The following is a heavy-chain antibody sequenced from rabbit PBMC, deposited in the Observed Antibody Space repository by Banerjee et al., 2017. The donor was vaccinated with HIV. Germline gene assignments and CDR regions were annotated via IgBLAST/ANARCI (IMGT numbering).Heavy chain of an antibody. Sequence: QSLEESGGDLVKPGASLTLTCTASGFDFSSNAMCWVRQAPGKGLEWIGCIYAGSSGSTYYASWAKGRFTISKPSSSTMTLQMTTLTAADTATYFCARERTDYAGGGYGGNLWGPGTLVTVS. CDR2: IYAGSSGST. CDR3: ARERTDYAGGGYGGNL. D-gene: IGHD8-1*01. CDR1: GFDFSSNA. J-gene: IGHJ4*01. V-gene: IGHV1S40*01.